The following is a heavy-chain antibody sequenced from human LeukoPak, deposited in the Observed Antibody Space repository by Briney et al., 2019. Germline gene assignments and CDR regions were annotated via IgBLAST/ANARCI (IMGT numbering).Heavy chain of an antibody. CDR3: AREGVRGSEAIDAFDL. CDR1: GFTFRNHF. V-gene: IGHV3-11*05. D-gene: IGHD3-10*01. CDR2: ISSTSAHT. Sequence: GGSLGLSCAASGFTFRNHFMSWVRQAPGKGLEWVSFISSTSAHTDYSDSVKGRFTISRDNAKNLLFLQMNSLRSEDTAVYYCAREGVRGSEAIDAFDLWGQGTMVTVSS. J-gene: IGHJ3*01.